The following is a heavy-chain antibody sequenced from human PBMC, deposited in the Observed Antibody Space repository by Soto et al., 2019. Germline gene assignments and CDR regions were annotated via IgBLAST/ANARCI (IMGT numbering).Heavy chain of an antibody. CDR1: GGSISSYY. V-gene: IGHV4-4*07. Sequence: PSETLSLTCTVSGGSISSYYWSWIRQPAGKGLEWIGRIYTSGSTNYNPSLKSRVTMSVDTSKNQFSLKLSSVTAADTAVYYCARNARITGTRVYYYYDMDVWGQGTTVTVSS. J-gene: IGHJ6*02. CDR2: IYTSGST. CDR3: ARNARITGTRVYYYYDMDV. D-gene: IGHD1-20*01.